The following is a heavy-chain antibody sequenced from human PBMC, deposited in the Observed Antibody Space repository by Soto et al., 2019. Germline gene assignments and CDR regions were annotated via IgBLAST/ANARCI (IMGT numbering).Heavy chain of an antibody. CDR3: ARDQNSILTGYYPY. D-gene: IGHD3-9*01. CDR2: IIPILGIA. Sequence: QVQLVQSGAEVKKPGSSVKVSCKASGGTFSSYTISWVRQAPGQGLEWMGRIIPILGIANYAQKFQGRVTITADKSTSTAYMEVSSLRSEDTAVYYCARDQNSILTGYYPYWGQGTLVTVSS. J-gene: IGHJ4*02. V-gene: IGHV1-69*08. CDR1: GGTFSSYT.